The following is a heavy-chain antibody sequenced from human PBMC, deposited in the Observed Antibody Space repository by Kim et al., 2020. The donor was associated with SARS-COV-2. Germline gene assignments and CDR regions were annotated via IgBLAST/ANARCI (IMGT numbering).Heavy chain of an antibody. V-gene: IGHV3-48*03. J-gene: IGHJ4*02. CDR3: ASSPGIADY. CDR2: ISSSGSTI. D-gene: IGHD6-13*01. Sequence: GGSLRLSCAASGFTFSSYEMNWVRQAPGKGLEWVSYISSSGSTIYYADSVKGRFTISRDNAKNSLYLQMNSLRAEDTAVYYCASSPGIADYWGQGTLVTVSS. CDR1: GFTFSSYE.